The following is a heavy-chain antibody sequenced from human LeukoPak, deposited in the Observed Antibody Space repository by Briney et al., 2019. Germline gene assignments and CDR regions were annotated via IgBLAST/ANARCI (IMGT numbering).Heavy chain of an antibody. D-gene: IGHD3-3*01. CDR1: GYTFTSYG. Sequence: ASVKVSCKASGYTFTSYGISWVRQAPGQGLEWMGWISAYNGNTNYAQKLQGRVTTTTDTSTSTAYMELRSLRSDDTAVYYCARKYYDFWSGYTHFDYWGQGTLVTVSS. CDR2: ISAYNGNT. V-gene: IGHV1-18*01. J-gene: IGHJ4*02. CDR3: ARKYYDFWSGYTHFDY.